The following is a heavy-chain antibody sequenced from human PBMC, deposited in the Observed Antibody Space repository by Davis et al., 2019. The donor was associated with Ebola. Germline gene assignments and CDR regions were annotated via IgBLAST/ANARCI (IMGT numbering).Heavy chain of an antibody. CDR1: GFSFSYSA. Sequence: GESLKISCEGSGFSFSYSALHWVRQAPGRGLEWVAVITYDGTIQYSADSVKGRFKISRDNSKNMPFLQMNSLRAEDTAVYYCAQRWGSYRYFRHWGQGTLVTVSS. J-gene: IGHJ4*02. CDR2: ITYDGTIQ. V-gene: IGHV3-30-3*01. CDR3: AQRWGSYRYFRH. D-gene: IGHD3-16*02.